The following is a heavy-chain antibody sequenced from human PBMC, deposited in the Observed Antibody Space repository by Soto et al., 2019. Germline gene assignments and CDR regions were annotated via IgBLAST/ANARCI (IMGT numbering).Heavy chain of an antibody. CDR2: ISSSGRTI. D-gene: IGHD1-20*01. Sequence: PGGSLRLSCAASGFTFSSYEMNWVRQAPGKGLEWVSYISSSGRTIYYADSVEGRFTISRDNAKNSLYLQMNSLRAEDTAVYYCARSGYNWNDGARGYFDYWGQGTLVTVSS. CDR1: GFTFSSYE. V-gene: IGHV3-48*03. CDR3: ARSGYNWNDGARGYFDY. J-gene: IGHJ4*02.